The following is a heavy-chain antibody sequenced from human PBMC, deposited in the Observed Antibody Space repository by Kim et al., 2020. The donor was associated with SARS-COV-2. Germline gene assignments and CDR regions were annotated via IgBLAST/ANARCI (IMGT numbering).Heavy chain of an antibody. CDR3: VRDVANRGFDY. CDR1: GAPIIHYY. J-gene: IGHJ4*02. CDR2: IHYSGRS. D-gene: IGHD3-10*01. V-gene: IGHV4-59*01. Sequence: SETLSLTCTVSGAPIIHYYWSWIRQSPGKGLEWIGYIHYSGRSNYSPSLDARVTMSMDTFKNQFSLKLTSMTAADTALYYCVRDVANRGFDYWGPGLLV.